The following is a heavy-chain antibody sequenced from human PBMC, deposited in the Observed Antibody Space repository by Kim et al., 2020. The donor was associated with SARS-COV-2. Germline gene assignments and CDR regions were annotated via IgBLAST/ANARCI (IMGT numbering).Heavy chain of an antibody. V-gene: IGHV4-59*13. D-gene: IGHD3-3*01. J-gene: IGHJ6*02. CDR2: IYYSGST. CDR3: ARALPYYDFWSGYYNYYGMDV. CDR1: GGSISSYY. Sequence: SETLSLTCTVSGGSISSYYWSWIRQPPGKGLEWIGYIYYSGSTNYNPSLKSRVTISVDTSKNQFSLKLSSVTAADTAVYYCARALPYYDFWSGYYNYYGMDVWGQGTTVTVSS.